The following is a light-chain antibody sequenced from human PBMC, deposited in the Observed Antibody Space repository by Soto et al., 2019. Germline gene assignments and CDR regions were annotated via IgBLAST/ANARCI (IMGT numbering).Light chain of an antibody. CDR1: QNVISNY. CDR3: QHYGSSPSWT. CDR2: GAS. Sequence: IVLTQSPGTLSLSPGERATLSCRASQNVISNYLAWYQQKPGQAPRLLIYGASSRATGIPDRFSGSGSATDFTLTISRLEPADFAVYYCQHYGSSPSWTFGQGTKVDIK. V-gene: IGKV3-20*01. J-gene: IGKJ1*01.